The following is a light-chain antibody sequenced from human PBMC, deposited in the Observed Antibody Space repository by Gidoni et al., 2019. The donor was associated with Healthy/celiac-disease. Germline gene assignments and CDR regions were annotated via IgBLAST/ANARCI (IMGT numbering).Light chain of an antibody. CDR3: QQYGSSPRYT. Sequence: EIVLTQSPGTLSLSPGERATLSCSAIQSVSSSYLAWYQQKPGQAPRLLIYGASSRATGIPDRFSGSGSGTDFTLTISRLEPEDFAVYYCQQYGSSPRYTFGQXTKLEIK. CDR2: GAS. V-gene: IGKV3-20*01. CDR1: QSVSSSY. J-gene: IGKJ2*01.